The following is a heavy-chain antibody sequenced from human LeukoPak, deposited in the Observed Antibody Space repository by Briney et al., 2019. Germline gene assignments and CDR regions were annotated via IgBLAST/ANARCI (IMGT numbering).Heavy chain of an antibody. Sequence: PGGSLRLSCAASGFTFSSYWMHWVRQAPGKGLEWVAVISYDGSNKYYADSVKGRFTISRDNSKNTLYLQMNSLRAEDTAVYYCARDPRRAYYFDYWGQGTLVTVSS. J-gene: IGHJ4*02. CDR1: GFTFSSYW. V-gene: IGHV3-30-3*01. CDR2: ISYDGSNK. CDR3: ARDPRRAYYFDY.